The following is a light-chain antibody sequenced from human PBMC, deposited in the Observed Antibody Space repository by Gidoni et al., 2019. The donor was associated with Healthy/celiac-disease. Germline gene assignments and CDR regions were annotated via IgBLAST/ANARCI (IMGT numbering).Light chain of an antibody. CDR2: AAS. CDR3: QQSYSTPLT. J-gene: IGKJ4*01. Sequence: DIQMTQSPSSLSASVGDRVTITCRASQSISSYLNWYQQKPGKAPKLLIYAASSVQRGVPSRFSGSGSGTEFTLTISSLQPEDFATYYCQQSYSTPLTCGGGTKVEIK. CDR1: QSISSY. V-gene: IGKV1-39*01.